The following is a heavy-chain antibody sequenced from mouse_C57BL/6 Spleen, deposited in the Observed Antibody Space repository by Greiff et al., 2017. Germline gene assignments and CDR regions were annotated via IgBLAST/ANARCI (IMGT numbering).Heavy chain of an antibody. J-gene: IGHJ2*01. Sequence: QVHLQQPGAELARPGASVKLSCKASGYTFTSYSMHWVKQRPGQGLEWIGYINPSSGYTKYNQKFKNKATLTADKSSSTAFRQLSSLTSEDSAVYYGARDYSNYVDYLDYWGQGTTLTVSS. CDR2: INPSSGYT. D-gene: IGHD2-5*01. CDR3: ARDYSNYVDYLDY. V-gene: IGHV1-4*01. CDR1: GYTFTSYS.